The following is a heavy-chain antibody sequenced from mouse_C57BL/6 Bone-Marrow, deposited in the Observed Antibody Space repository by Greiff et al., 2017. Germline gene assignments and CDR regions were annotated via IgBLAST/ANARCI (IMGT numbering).Heavy chain of an antibody. Sequence: VQRVESGAELVRPGASVKLSCKASGYTFPDYYINWVKQRPGQGLEWIARIYPGSGNTYYNEKFKGKATLTAEKSSSTAYMQLSSLTSEDSAVYFCAIYDYFWYFDGWGTGTTVTVSS. CDR1: GYTFPDYY. J-gene: IGHJ1*03. D-gene: IGHD2-4*01. CDR3: AIYDYFWYFDG. CDR2: IYPGSGNT. V-gene: IGHV1-76*01.